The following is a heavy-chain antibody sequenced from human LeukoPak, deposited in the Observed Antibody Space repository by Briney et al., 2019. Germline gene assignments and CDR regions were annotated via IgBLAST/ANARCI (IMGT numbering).Heavy chain of an antibody. CDR1: GFTFSSSA. D-gene: IGHD3-10*01. J-gene: IGHJ4*02. Sequence: PGGSLRLSCAASGFTFSSSAMNWVRQAPGKGLEWGSTISGSGDRTYYADSVKGRFTISRDNSKNTLFLQMNSLRAEDTAVYYCAKGYYGSGSYGWFDYWGQGTLVTVSS. V-gene: IGHV3-23*01. CDR2: ISGSGDRT. CDR3: AKGYYGSGSYGWFDY.